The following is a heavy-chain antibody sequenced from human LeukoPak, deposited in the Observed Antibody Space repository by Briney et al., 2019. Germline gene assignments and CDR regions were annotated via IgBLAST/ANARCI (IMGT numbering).Heavy chain of an antibody. J-gene: IGHJ4*02. CDR3: ARDYSAFMITFGGVIGY. CDR1: GYTFTSYA. CDR2: INTNTGNP. V-gene: IGHV7-4-1*02. Sequence: VASVKVSCKASGYTFTSYAMNWVRQAPGQGLEWMGWINTNTGNPTYAQGFTGRFVFSLDTSVSTAYLQISSLKAEDTAVYYCARDYSAFMITFGGVIGYWGQGTLVTVSS. D-gene: IGHD3-16*01.